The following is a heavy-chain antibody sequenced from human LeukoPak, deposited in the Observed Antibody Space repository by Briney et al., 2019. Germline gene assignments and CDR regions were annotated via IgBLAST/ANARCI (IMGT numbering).Heavy chain of an antibody. CDR3: ARVHHYFDIAFDY. J-gene: IGHJ4*02. Sequence: ASVKVSCKASGGTFSNYAISWVRQAPGQGLEWMGGIIPIFGTANYAQKFQGGVTITADKSTSTAYMELSSLRSEDTAVYYCARVHHYFDIAFDYWGQGTLVTVSS. V-gene: IGHV1-69*06. CDR2: IIPIFGTA. CDR1: GGTFSNYA. D-gene: IGHD3-22*01.